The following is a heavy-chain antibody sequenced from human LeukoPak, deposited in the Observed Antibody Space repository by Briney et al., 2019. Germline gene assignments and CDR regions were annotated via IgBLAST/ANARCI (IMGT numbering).Heavy chain of an antibody. V-gene: IGHV4-59*08. Sequence: SETLSLTCAVSSGSISSSYWSWIRQPPGKGLEWIGDIYYTGSTNYNNSLMSRVTISLVTTKNQYFLLLITVTAADTTAYYCSRHGRYLGRLGWFDPWGRGTLVTVSS. D-gene: IGHD1-26*01. CDR3: SRHGRYLGRLGWFDP. J-gene: IGHJ5*02. CDR1: SGSISSSY. CDR2: IYYTGST.